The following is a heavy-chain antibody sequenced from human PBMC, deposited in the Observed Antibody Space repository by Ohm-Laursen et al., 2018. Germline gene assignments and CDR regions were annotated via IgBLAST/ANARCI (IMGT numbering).Heavy chain of an antibody. Sequence: VTLSLTCTVSGGSISSYYWSWIRQPAGKGLEWIGRIYTSGSTNYNPSLKSRVTMSVDTSKNQFSLKLSSVTAAVTAVYYWAREETSDYYDSSGQWYFDLWGRGTLVTVSS. CDR2: IYTSGST. V-gene: IGHV4-4*07. CDR3: AREETSDYYDSSGQWYFDL. D-gene: IGHD3-22*01. CDR1: GGSISSYY. J-gene: IGHJ2*01.